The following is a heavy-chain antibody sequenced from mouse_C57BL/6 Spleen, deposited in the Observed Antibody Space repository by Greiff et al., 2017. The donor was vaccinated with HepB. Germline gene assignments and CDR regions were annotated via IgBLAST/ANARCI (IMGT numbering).Heavy chain of an antibody. Sequence: QVQLKQPGAELVMPGASVKLSCKASGYTFTSYWMHWVKQRPGQGLEWIGEIDPSDSYTNYNQKFKGKSTLTVDKSSSTAYMQLSSLTSEDSAVYYCARSYDSNWWYFDVWGTGTTVTVSS. CDR1: GYTFTSYW. J-gene: IGHJ1*03. CDR2: IDPSDSYT. CDR3: ARSYDSNWWYFDV. D-gene: IGHD2-5*01. V-gene: IGHV1-69*01.